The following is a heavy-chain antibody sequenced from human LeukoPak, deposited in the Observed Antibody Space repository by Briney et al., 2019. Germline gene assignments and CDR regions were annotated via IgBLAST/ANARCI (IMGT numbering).Heavy chain of an antibody. J-gene: IGHJ5*02. D-gene: IGHD5-12*01. Sequence: PSETLSLTCTVSGGSISSYYWSWIRQPPGKGLEWIRYIYYSGSTNYNPSLKSRVTISVDTSKNQFSLKLSSVTAADTAVYYCARVDVGRWLRPLWFDPWGQGTLVTVSS. CDR1: GGSISSYY. CDR2: IYYSGST. CDR3: ARVDVGRWLRPLWFDP. V-gene: IGHV4-59*01.